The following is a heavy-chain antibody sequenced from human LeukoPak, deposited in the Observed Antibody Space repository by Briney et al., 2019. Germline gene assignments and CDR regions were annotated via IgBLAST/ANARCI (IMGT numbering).Heavy chain of an antibody. D-gene: IGHD3-9*01. V-gene: IGHV4-34*01. CDR3: ARSHILTGYYSHYFDY. CDR2: INHSGST. Sequence: GSLRLSCAASGFTFTSYAMTWVRQAPGKGLEWIGEINHSGSTNYNPSLKSRVTISVDTSKNQFSLKLSSVTAADTAVYYCARSHILTGYYSHYFDYWGQGTLVTVSS. CDR1: GFTFTSYA. J-gene: IGHJ4*02.